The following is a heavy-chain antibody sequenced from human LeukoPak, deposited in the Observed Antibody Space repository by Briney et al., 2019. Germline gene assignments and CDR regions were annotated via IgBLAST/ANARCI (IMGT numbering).Heavy chain of an antibody. J-gene: IGHJ4*02. D-gene: IGHD6-19*01. Sequence: PSETLSLTCTVSGYSISSGYYWGWIRQPPGKGLEWIGSIYHSGSTYYNPSLKSRVTISVDTSKNQFSLKLSSVTAADTAVYYCARDCVGWYSSGCLDYWGQGTLVTVSS. CDR1: GYSISSGYY. V-gene: IGHV4-38-2*02. CDR3: ARDCVGWYSSGCLDY. CDR2: IYHSGST.